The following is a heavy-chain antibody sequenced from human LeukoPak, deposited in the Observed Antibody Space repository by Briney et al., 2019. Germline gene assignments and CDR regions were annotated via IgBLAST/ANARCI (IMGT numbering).Heavy chain of an antibody. CDR3: VLRGAVAAADF. V-gene: IGHV3-23*01. J-gene: IGHJ4*02. CDR1: GSTFSTYA. D-gene: IGHD6-19*01. Sequence: GGSLRLSCAASGSTFSTYAMSWVRQAPGKGLEWVSTITGGGSTTYYADSVKGRFTISRDNAKNSLYLQMNSLRAEDTAVYYCVLRGAVAAADFWGQGTLVTVSS. CDR2: ITGGGSTT.